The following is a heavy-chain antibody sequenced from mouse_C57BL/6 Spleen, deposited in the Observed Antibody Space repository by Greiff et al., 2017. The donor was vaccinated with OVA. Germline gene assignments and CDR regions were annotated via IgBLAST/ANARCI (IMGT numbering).Heavy chain of an antibody. D-gene: IGHD3-1*01. V-gene: IGHV14-2*01. J-gene: IGHJ1*03. CDR1: GFNINDYY. CDR3: ARSGTVHWYFDV. CDR2: IDPEDGET. Sequence: VQLQQSGAELVKPGASVKLSCTASGFNINDYYMHWVKQRTEQGLEGIGRIDPEDGETKYAPNFQGKATITADTSSNTAYLQLSSLTSEDTAGYYCARSGTVHWYFDVWGTGTTVTVSS.